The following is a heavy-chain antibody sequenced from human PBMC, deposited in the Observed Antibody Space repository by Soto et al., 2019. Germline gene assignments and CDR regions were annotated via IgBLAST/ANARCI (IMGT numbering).Heavy chain of an antibody. D-gene: IGHD4-4*01. CDR3: ARVVSNYGNYYYYGMDV. V-gene: IGHV1-69*13. Sequence: SLKVSCKASGGTFSSYAISWVRQAPGQGLEWMGGIIPIFGTANYAQKFQGRVTITADESTSTAYMELSSLRSEDTAVYYCARVVSNYGNYYYYGMDVWGQGTTVTVSS. J-gene: IGHJ6*02. CDR2: IIPIFGTA. CDR1: GGTFSSYA.